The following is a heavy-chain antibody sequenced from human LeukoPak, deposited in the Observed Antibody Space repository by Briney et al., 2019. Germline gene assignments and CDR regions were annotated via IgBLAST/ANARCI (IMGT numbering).Heavy chain of an antibody. J-gene: IGHJ6*03. CDR1: GGSISSSSYY. V-gene: IGHV4-39*07. D-gene: IGHD6-13*01. Sequence: SETLSLTCTVSGGSISSSSYYWGWIRQPPGKGLEWIGSIYYSGSTYYNPSLKSRVTISVDTSKNQFSLKLSSVTAADTAVYYCARDQQSIAAAGTNYTDVWGKGTTVTISS. CDR3: ARDQQSIAAAGTNYTDV. CDR2: IYYSGST.